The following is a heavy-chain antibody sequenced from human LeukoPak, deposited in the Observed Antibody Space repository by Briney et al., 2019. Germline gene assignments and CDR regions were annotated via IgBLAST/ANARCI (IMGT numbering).Heavy chain of an antibody. CDR2: ISGSGGST. CDR3: AKGPATHDAFDI. J-gene: IGHJ3*02. D-gene: IGHD1-26*01. CDR1: GFTFSSYA. V-gene: IGHV3-23*01. Sequence: GASLRLSCAASGFTFSSYAMSWVRQAPGKGLEWVSAISGSGGSTYYSDSVKGRFTISRDNSKNTLYLQMNSLRAEDTAVYYCAKGPATHDAFDIWGQGTMVTVSS.